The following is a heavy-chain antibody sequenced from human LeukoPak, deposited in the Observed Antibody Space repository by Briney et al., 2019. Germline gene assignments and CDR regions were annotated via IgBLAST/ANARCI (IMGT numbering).Heavy chain of an antibody. CDR3: AKDERIVVVPAAPFDY. D-gene: IGHD2-2*01. V-gene: IGHV3-30*02. Sequence: GGSLRLSCAASGFTFSSYGMHWVRQAPGKGLECVAFMRYDGSNKYYADSVKGGFTISRDNSKNTLYLQMNSLRAEDTAVYYCAKDERIVVVPAAPFDYWGQGTLVTVSS. J-gene: IGHJ4*02. CDR1: GFTFSSYG. CDR2: MRYDGSNK.